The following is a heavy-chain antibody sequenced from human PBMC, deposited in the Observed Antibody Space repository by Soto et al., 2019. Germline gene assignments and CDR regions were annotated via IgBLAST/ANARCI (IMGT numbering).Heavy chain of an antibody. Sequence: QVQLVQSGAEVKKPESSVKVSCKASGGTFSSYAISWVRQAPGQGLEWMGGIIPIFGTANYAQKFQGRVTITADESTCTAYMELSSLRSEDTAVYYCASLPAYCGGDCFGAGSRNDAFDIWGQGTMVTVSS. CDR1: GGTFSSYA. CDR2: IIPIFGTA. J-gene: IGHJ3*02. D-gene: IGHD2-21*02. V-gene: IGHV1-69*12. CDR3: ASLPAYCGGDCFGAGSRNDAFDI.